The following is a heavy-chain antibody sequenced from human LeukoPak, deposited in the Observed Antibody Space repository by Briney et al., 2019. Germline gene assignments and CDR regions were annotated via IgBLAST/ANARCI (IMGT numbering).Heavy chain of an antibody. CDR1: GFTFSSYA. Sequence: PGGSLRLSCAASGFTFSSYAMSWVRQAPGKGLEWVSAISGSGGSTYYADSVKGRFTISRDNSKNTLYLQMNSLRAEDTAVYYCAKDAPYEYYYGSGSYFDYWGQGTLVTVSS. D-gene: IGHD3-10*01. J-gene: IGHJ4*02. CDR2: ISGSGGST. CDR3: AKDAPYEYYYGSGSYFDY. V-gene: IGHV3-23*01.